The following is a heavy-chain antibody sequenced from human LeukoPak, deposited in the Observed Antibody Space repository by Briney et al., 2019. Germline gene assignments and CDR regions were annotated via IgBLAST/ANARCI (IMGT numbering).Heavy chain of an antibody. CDR1: GFTFSDYS. D-gene: IGHD6-19*01. J-gene: IGHJ4*02. V-gene: IGHV3-48*01. CDR2: ISSSSSTI. CDR3: ATGGKITVVQN. Sequence: GGSLRLSCAASGFTFSDYSMNWVRQAPGKGLEWVSYISSSSSTIYYADSVKGRFTISRDIAKNSLYLQMNSLRAEDTAVYYCATGGKITVVQNWGQGTLVTVSS.